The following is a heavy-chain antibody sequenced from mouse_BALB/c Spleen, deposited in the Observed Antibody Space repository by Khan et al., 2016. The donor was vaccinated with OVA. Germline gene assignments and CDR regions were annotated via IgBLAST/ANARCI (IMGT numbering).Heavy chain of an antibody. Sequence: QVQLKESGPGLVQPSQNLSITCTISGFSLTDYGIHWVRQSPGKALEWLGVIWSGGSTDYNAAFISRLSITKDNSKSQIFFKMNSLQVDDTAIYYCASTGVFRYYGYGGMDYWGQGTSVTVSS. V-gene: IGHV2-2*01. J-gene: IGHJ4*01. CDR2: IWSGGST. CDR1: GFSLTDYG. D-gene: IGHD1-2*01. CDR3: ASTGVFRYYGYGGMDY.